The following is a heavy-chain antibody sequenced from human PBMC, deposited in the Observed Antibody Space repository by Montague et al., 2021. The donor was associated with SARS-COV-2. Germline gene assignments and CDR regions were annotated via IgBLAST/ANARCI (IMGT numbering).Heavy chain of an antibody. CDR1: GDSISNYS. D-gene: IGHD3-22*01. V-gene: IGHV4-59*05. CDR2: IYYSGCT. Sequence: SETLSLTCSVSGDSISNYSWSWIRQSPGKGLEWIGSIYYSGCTYYNPSLKSRVTISVDTSKNQFSLKLSSVTAADTAVYYCARFPTSYYYDSKAAPATPDAFDIWGQGTMVIVSS. CDR3: ARFPTSYYYDSKAAPATPDAFDI. J-gene: IGHJ3*02.